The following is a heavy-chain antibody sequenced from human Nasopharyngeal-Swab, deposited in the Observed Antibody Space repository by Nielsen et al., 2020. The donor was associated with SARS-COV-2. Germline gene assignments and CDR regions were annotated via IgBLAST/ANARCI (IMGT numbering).Heavy chain of an antibody. D-gene: IGHD3-3*01. J-gene: IGHJ6*02. CDR2: IRSSRSYI. Sequence: GESLKISCAASGFTFNNYNFNWVRQAPGKGLEWVSSIRSSRSYIYYADSVKGRFTISRDNAKNSLYLQMNSLRAEDTAVYYCARDGLDYDFWRAYFMDVWGQGTTVTVSS. CDR1: GFTFNNYN. V-gene: IGHV3-21*01. CDR3: ARDGLDYDFWRAYFMDV.